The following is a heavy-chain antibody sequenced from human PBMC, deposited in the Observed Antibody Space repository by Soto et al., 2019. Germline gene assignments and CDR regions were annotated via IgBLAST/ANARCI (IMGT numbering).Heavy chain of an antibody. J-gene: IGHJ6*02. V-gene: IGHV1-69*12. Sequence: QVQLVQSGAEVKKPGSSVKVSCKASGGTFSSYAISWVRQAPGQGLEWMGGIIPIFGTANYAQKFQGRVTITADESTSTAYMELSSLRSEDTAVYYCARHNRRGDIVLVPAAMSYSYYYGMDVWGQGTTVTVSS. D-gene: IGHD2-2*01. CDR1: GGTFSSYA. CDR2: IIPIFGTA. CDR3: ARHNRRGDIVLVPAAMSYSYYYGMDV.